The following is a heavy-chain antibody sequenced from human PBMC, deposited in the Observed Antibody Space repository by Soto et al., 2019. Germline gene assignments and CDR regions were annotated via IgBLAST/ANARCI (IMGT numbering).Heavy chain of an antibody. CDR2: ISYDGSNK. CDR3: AKDRGGWELRPPQAPDY. CDR1: GFTFSSYG. Sequence: HPGGSLRLSCAASGFTFSSYGMHWVRQAPGKGLEWVAVISYDGSNKYYADSVKGRFTISRDNSKNTLYLQMNSLRAEDTAVYYCAKDRGGWELRPPQAPDYWGQGTLVTVSS. V-gene: IGHV3-30*18. D-gene: IGHD1-26*01. J-gene: IGHJ4*02.